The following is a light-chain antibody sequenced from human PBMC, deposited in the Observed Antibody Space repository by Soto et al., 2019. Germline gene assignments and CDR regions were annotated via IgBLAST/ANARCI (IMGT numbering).Light chain of an antibody. V-gene: IGLV2-14*01. CDR2: EVT. J-gene: IGLJ1*01. Sequence: QSVLTQPASVSGSPGQSITISCTGTSSDIGGYNYVSWHQQHPGKVPKLIIFEVTTRPSGISDRFSGSKSGNTASLTISVLQADDEADYYCSSFTGGTTLYVFGTGTKGTVL. CDR1: SSDIGGYNY. CDR3: SSFTGGTTLYV.